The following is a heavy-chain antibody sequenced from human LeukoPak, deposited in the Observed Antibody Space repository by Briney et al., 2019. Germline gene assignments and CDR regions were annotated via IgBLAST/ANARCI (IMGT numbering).Heavy chain of an antibody. D-gene: IGHD6-19*01. CDR2: INSDGSST. V-gene: IGHV3-74*01. J-gene: IGHJ4*02. CDR1: GFTFSSYW. CDR3: ARGTHSSGWYNSFDY. Sequence: PGGSPRLSCAASGFTFSSYWMHWVRQAPGKGLVWVSRINSDGSSTNYADSVKGRFTISRDNAKNTLYLQMNSLRAEDTAVYYCARGTHSSGWYNSFDYWGQGTLVTVSS.